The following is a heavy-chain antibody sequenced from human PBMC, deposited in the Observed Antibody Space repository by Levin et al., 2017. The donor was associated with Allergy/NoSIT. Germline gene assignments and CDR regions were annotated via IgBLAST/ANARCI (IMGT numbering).Heavy chain of an antibody. CDR3: ATLVPEYYFDY. D-gene: IGHD2-2*01. J-gene: IGHJ4*02. CDR2: ISWNSGSI. CDR1: GFTFDDYA. Sequence: GGSLRLSCAASGFTFDDYAMHWVRQAPGKGLEWVSGISWNSGSIGYADSVKGRFTISRDNAKNSLYLQMNSLRAEDTALYYCATLVPEYYFDYWGQGTLVTVSS. V-gene: IGHV3-9*01.